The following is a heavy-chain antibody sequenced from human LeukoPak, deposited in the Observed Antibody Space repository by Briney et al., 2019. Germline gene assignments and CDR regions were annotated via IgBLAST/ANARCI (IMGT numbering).Heavy chain of an antibody. J-gene: IGHJ5*02. Sequence: ASVKVSCKASGYTFTGYYMHWVRQAPGQGLEWMGWINPNSGGTNYAQKFQGRVTMTRDTSISTAYMELSRLRSDDTAVYYCARDFGDSSGYYGNNWFDPWGQGTLVTVSS. CDR1: GYTFTGYY. D-gene: IGHD3-22*01. V-gene: IGHV1-2*02. CDR3: ARDFGDSSGYYGNNWFDP. CDR2: INPNSGGT.